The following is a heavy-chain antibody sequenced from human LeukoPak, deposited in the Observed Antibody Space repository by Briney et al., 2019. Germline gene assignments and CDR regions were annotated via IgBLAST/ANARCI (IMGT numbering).Heavy chain of an antibody. CDR2: ISGSGSGGIT. Sequence: PGGSLRLSCAASGFTFSTSAMSWVRQAPGKGLEWVSNISGSGSGGITYYADPVKGRFTISRDNSKNTLYLQMNSLRAEDTAVYYCAISGYNRFDYWGQGTLVTVSS. CDR1: GFTFSTSA. CDR3: AISGYNRFDY. D-gene: IGHD5-24*01. V-gene: IGHV3-23*01. J-gene: IGHJ4*02.